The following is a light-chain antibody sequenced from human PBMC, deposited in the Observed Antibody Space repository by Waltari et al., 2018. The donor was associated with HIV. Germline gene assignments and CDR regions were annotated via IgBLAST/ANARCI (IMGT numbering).Light chain of an antibody. J-gene: IGLJ2*01. CDR3: GTWDSSLSAGV. CDR1: SSHIGNNY. V-gene: IGLV1-51*01. Sequence: QSVLTQPPSVSAAPGQKVTISCSGSSSHIGNNYVSWYQQLPGTAPKPVIYDNNKRPSGIPDRFSGSKSGTSATLDITGLQTGDEADYYCGTWDSSLSAGVFGGGTKLTVL. CDR2: DNN.